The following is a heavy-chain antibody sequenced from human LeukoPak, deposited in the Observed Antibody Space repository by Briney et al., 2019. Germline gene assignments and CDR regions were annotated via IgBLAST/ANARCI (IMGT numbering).Heavy chain of an antibody. Sequence: GALRLSCAASGVPVSGNYMSWVRQAPGKGLEWVSVIYTSGDTYYADSVKGRFTISRDSSKNTLYLQMNTLRTEDTAVYYCVRVRYSGSWFPVPNFDCWGQGTLVTVSS. CDR2: IYTSGDT. CDR3: VRVRYSGSWFPVPNFDC. J-gene: IGHJ4*02. CDR1: GVPVSGNY. V-gene: IGHV3-66*01. D-gene: IGHD1-26*01.